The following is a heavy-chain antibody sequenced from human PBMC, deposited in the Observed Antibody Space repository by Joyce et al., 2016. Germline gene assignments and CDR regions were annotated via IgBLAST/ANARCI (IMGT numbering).Heavy chain of an antibody. CDR2: IYYGWSN. Sequence: QLQLQESGPGLVKPSGNLSLTCTVSGGFISSSTYFWVWLRQPPGKGLEWIGSIYYGWSNYYSPSRESRATISVDTSKNQFSLKLSSVTTADTAVYYCARPGWNYSYYFYMDVWGKGTTVTVSS. CDR3: ARPGWNYSYYFYMDV. V-gene: IGHV4-39*01. D-gene: IGHD1-7*01. J-gene: IGHJ6*03. CDR1: GGFISSSTYF.